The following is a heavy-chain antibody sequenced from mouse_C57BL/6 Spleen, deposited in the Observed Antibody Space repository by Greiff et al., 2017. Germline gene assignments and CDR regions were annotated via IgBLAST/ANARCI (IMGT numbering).Heavy chain of an antibody. CDR3: ASSYYSNYTFMDY. V-gene: IGHV1-19*01. CDR1: GYTFTDYY. J-gene: IGHJ4*01. CDR2: INPYNGGT. Sequence: EVKLVESGPVLVKPGASVKMSCKASGYTFTDYYMNWVKQSHGKSLEWIGGINPYNGGTSYNQKFKGKATLTVDKSSSTAYMELNSLTSEDSAVYYCASSYYSNYTFMDYWGKGTSVTVAS. D-gene: IGHD2-5*01.